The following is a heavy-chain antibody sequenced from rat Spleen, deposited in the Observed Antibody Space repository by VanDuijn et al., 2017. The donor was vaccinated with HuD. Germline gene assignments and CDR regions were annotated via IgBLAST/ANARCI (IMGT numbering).Heavy chain of an antibody. Sequence: EVQLVETGGGLVQPGRSLKLSCVASGFTFSSYWMYWIRQAPGKGLEWVSSITNTGGSTYYPDSLKGRFTVSRDNAKSTLYLQMDSLRSEDTATYYCARGGGTTGFDYWGQGTLVTVSS. CDR1: GFTFSSYW. D-gene: IGHD1-10*01. V-gene: IGHV5-31*01. J-gene: IGHJ3*01. CDR2: ITNTGGST. CDR3: ARGGGTTGFDY.